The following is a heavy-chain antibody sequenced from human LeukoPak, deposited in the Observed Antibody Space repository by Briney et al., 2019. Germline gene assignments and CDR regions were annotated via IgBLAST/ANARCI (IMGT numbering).Heavy chain of an antibody. J-gene: IGHJ4*02. D-gene: IGHD2-15*01. CDR3: VKDSYGL. CDR1: GFTFSSYS. Sequence: GGSLRLSCAASGFTFSSYSMNWVRQAPGKGLEWVSYISSSSSTIYYADSVKGRFTISRDNAKNSLYLQLNRLRPEDTALYYCVKDSYGLWGQGTQVIVSS. V-gene: IGHV3-48*01. CDR2: ISSSSSTI.